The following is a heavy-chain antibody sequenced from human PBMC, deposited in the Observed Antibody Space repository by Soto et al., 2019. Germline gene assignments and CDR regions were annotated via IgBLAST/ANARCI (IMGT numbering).Heavy chain of an antibody. CDR1: GFTFSNYD. Sequence: GGSLRLSCAASGFTFSNYDMHWVRQVTGKGLEWISSIGTAGDTYYAGSVRGRFTISRENAKNFLYLQMSSLRAGDTAVYYCARGSTMVRGVISPLDYWGQGTLVTVSS. CDR2: IGTAGDT. D-gene: IGHD3-10*01. CDR3: ARGSTMVRGVISPLDY. V-gene: IGHV3-13*01. J-gene: IGHJ4*02.